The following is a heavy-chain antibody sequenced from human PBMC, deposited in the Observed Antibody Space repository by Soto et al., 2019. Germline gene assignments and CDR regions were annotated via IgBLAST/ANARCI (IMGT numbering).Heavy chain of an antibody. J-gene: IGHJ6*02. D-gene: IGHD3-10*01. CDR1: GYTFTSYG. V-gene: IGHV1-18*01. CDR3: ARTMVRGPYYYYGMDV. Sequence: ASVKVSCKASGYTFTSYGISWVRQAPGQGLEWMGWISAYNGNTNYAQKLQGRVTMTTDTSTSTAYMELRSLRSDDTAVYYSARTMVRGPYYYYGMDVWGQGTTVTVSS. CDR2: ISAYNGNT.